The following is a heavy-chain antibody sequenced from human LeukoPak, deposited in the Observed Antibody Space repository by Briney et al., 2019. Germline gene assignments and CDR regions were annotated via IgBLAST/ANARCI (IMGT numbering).Heavy chain of an antibody. CDR1: GFIFSNYG. V-gene: IGHV3-30*02. CDR3: AKDLFARLFHY. Sequence: PGGSLRLSCEASGFIFSNYGMHWVRQAPGKGLEWVAFIRPDGSNAYYADSVKGRFTVSRDNSKDTMYLQMNSLGGEDTAVYYCAKDLFARLFHYWGQGTLVTVSS. CDR2: IRPDGSNA. J-gene: IGHJ4*02. D-gene: IGHD3-10*02.